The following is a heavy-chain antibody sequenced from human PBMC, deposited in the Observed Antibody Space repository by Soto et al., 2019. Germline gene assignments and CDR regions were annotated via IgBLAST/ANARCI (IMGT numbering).Heavy chain of an antibody. CDR3: ASGGSRQILSYGMDV. D-gene: IGHD2-15*01. V-gene: IGHV1-2*02. CDR1: GYTFTGYY. CDR2: INPNSGGT. J-gene: IGHJ6*02. Sequence: ASVKVSCKASGYTFTGYYMHWVRQAPGQGLEWMGWINPNSGGTNYAQKFQGRVTMTRDTSISTAYMELSRLRSDDTAVYYCASGGSRQILSYGMDVSGQGTTVTVSS.